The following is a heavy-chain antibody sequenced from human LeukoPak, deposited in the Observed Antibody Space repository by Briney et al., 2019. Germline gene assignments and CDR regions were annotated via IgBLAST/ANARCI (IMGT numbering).Heavy chain of an antibody. CDR1: GGSISSYY. Sequence: SETLSLTCTVSGGSISSYYWSWIRQPPGKGLEWIGNIYYSGSTNYNPSLKSRVTISVDTSKNQFSLKLSSVTAADTAVYYCARAHYYDSSGYLFYYYYYMDVWGKGTTVTVSS. J-gene: IGHJ6*03. V-gene: IGHV4-59*12. CDR3: ARAHYYDSSGYLFYYYYYMDV. D-gene: IGHD3-22*01. CDR2: IYYSGST.